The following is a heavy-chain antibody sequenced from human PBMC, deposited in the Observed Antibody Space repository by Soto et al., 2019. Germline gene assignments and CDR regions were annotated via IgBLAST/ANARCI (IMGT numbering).Heavy chain of an antibody. CDR1: GYNSISYW. V-gene: IGHV5-51*01. CDR3: ARLQGSRWTPFDY. D-gene: IGHD6-13*01. CDR2: IFPGASET. J-gene: IGHJ4*02. Sequence: GESLKISCKGSGYNSISYWIGWVRQMPGKGLEWMGIIFPGASETRYSPPFQGQVTISADMSINSAYLQWSSLKASDTAIYYCARLQGSRWTPFDYWGQGTLVTVSS.